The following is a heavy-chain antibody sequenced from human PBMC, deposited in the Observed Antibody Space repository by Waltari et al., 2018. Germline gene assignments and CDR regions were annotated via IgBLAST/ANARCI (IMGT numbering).Heavy chain of an antibody. D-gene: IGHD2-15*01. J-gene: IGHJ4*02. Sequence: EVQLVESGGGLVKPGGSLRLSCAASGFTFSSYIMHWFRRAPGKGLEWVSSISSSSSYIYYADSVKGRFTISRDNAKNSLYLQMNSLRAEDTAVYYCARDSEYGDPRDIVVVVAAYWGQGTLVTVSS. CDR3: ARDSEYGDPRDIVVVVAAY. V-gene: IGHV3-21*01. CDR2: ISSSSSYI. CDR1: GFTFSSYI.